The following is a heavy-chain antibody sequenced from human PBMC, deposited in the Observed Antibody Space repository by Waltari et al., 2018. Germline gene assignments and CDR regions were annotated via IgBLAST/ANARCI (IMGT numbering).Heavy chain of an antibody. Sequence: VQLQESGPGLVKPSATLSLACTVSGGPISRPHWSWIRQPPGKGLEWIGYIYYSGSTNYNPSLKSRVTISVATSKNQFSLKLSSVTAADTAVYYGARALYYYDSSGYSYFDYWGQGTLVTVSS. CDR3: ARALYYYDSSGYSYFDY. CDR1: GGPISRPH. J-gene: IGHJ4*02. V-gene: IGHV4-59*11. CDR2: IYYSGST. D-gene: IGHD3-22*01.